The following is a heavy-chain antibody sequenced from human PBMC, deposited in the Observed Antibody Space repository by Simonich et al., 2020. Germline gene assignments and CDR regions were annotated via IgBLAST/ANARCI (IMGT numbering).Heavy chain of an antibody. J-gene: IGHJ4*02. Sequence: QLQLQESGPGLVKPSETLSLTCTVSGGSNSSSSYYWGWIRQPPGKGLEWIGSIYYMGSTYYNPSIKSRGTISVDTSKNQFSLKLSSVTAADTAVYYCARWAYSSSYFDYWGQGTLVTVSS. V-gene: IGHV4-39*01. CDR1: GGSNSSSSYY. CDR3: ARWAYSSSYFDY. D-gene: IGHD6-6*01. CDR2: IYYMGST.